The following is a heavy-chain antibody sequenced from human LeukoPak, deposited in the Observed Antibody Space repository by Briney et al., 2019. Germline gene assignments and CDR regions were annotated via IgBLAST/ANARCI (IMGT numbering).Heavy chain of an antibody. CDR3: ARSGYSYGWGHSGGGLIDY. Sequence: SETPSLTCTVSGGSISSYYWSWLRQPPGKGVEWVGYIYYSGSTNYNPSLKRRVTISVETYKNQFALKLRSVPAAGKAGYYCARSGYSYGWGHSGGGLIDYWGQGTLVTVSS. CDR2: IYYSGST. J-gene: IGHJ4*02. D-gene: IGHD5-18*01. CDR1: GGSISSYY. V-gene: IGHV4-59*12.